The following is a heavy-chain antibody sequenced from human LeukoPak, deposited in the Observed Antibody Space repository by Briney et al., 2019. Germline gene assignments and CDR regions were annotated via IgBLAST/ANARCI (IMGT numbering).Heavy chain of an antibody. CDR3: ARRRGYSYGNYYYYGMGV. Sequence: GGSLRLSCAASGFTFSSYGMHWVRQAPGKGLEWVAVIWYDGSNKYYADSVKGRFTISRDNSKNTLYLQMNNLRAEDTAVYYCARRRGYSYGNYYYYGMGVWGQGTTVTVSS. J-gene: IGHJ6*02. CDR2: IWYDGSNK. CDR1: GFTFSSYG. V-gene: IGHV3-33*01. D-gene: IGHD5-18*01.